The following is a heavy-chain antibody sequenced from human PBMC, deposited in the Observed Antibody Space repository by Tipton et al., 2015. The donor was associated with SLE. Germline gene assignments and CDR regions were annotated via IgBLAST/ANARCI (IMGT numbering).Heavy chain of an antibody. V-gene: IGHV4-34*01. D-gene: IGHD1-26*01. Sequence: LRLSCAVYGGSFSGDYWTWIRQPPGKGLEWIGNIYHSGSTFYNPSLKSRVTISVDTSKNQFSLKLSSVTAADTAVYYCARDRNRSGSLDYWGQGTLVTVSS. CDR1: GGSFSGDY. CDR3: ARDRNRSGSLDY. J-gene: IGHJ4*02. CDR2: IYHSGST.